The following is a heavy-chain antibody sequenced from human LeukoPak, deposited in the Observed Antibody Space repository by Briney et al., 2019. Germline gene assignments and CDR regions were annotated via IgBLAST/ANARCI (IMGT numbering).Heavy chain of an antibody. CDR2: SSTSGSA. CDR3: ARSGFYTYDY. Sequence: PSETLSLTCTVSGGSISSYYWSWIRQPPGKGLEWIGYSSTSGSANYNPSLKSRVTISVDTSKNQFSLKLSPVTAADTAVYYCARSGFYTYDYWGQGTLVTVSS. CDR1: GGSISSYY. J-gene: IGHJ4*02. V-gene: IGHV4-4*09. D-gene: IGHD3-22*01.